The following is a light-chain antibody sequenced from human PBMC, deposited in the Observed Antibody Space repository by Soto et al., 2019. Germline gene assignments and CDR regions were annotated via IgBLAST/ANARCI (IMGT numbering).Light chain of an antibody. CDR3: QQYESLPRT. V-gene: IGKV1-33*01. CDR2: DAS. Sequence: DIQMAQSPSSLSASVGDRVTITCQASQDINKNLIWYQQKPGNAPKLLIYDASDLETGVPSRFSGSGSGTRITFTISRLQPEDFETYYCQQYESLPRTCGQGTRLEIK. CDR1: QDINKN. J-gene: IGKJ5*01.